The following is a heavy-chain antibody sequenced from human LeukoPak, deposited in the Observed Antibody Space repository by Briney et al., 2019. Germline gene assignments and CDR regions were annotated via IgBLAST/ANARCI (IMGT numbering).Heavy chain of an antibody. CDR1: GGSISSGGYS. V-gene: IGHV4-30-2*01. Sequence: PSETLSPTCAVSGGSISSGGYSWSWIRQPPGKGLEWIGYIYHSGSTYYNPSLKSRVTISVDRSKNQFSLKLSSVTAADTAVYYCARERITMVRGGRGAFDIWGQGTMVTVSS. CDR3: ARERITMVRGGRGAFDI. CDR2: IYHSGST. D-gene: IGHD3-10*01. J-gene: IGHJ3*02.